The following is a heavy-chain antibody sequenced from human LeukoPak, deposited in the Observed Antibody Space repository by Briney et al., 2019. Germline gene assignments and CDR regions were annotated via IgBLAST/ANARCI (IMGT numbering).Heavy chain of an antibody. CDR1: GFIFRNYG. CDR2: IWNDGTKE. D-gene: IGHD1-1*01. J-gene: IGHJ3*02. Sequence: PGRSLRLSCVASGFIFRNYGVHGVRQAPGRGLEWVAVIWNDGTKEYYVDSVKGRFTISRDSSQNTLFLQMDSLGAEDTAVYYCARSVRGSATGTGDVFDIWGQGTMVTVSS. V-gene: IGHV3-33*01. CDR3: ARSVRGSATGTGDVFDI.